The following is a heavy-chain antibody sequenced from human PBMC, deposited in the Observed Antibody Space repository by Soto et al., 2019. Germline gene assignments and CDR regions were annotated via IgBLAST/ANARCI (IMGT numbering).Heavy chain of an antibody. D-gene: IGHD3-16*01. CDR3: ARGPGGTNNWFDP. V-gene: IGHV1-3*01. CDR2: INAGNGNT. Sequence: ASVKVCCKDSGYTKTSYAMHWVRQDPGQRLEWMGWINAGNGNTKYSQKFQGRVTITRDTSASTAYMGLSSLRSEDTAVYYCARGPGGTNNWFDPWGQGTLVTVSS. J-gene: IGHJ5*02. CDR1: GYTKTSYA.